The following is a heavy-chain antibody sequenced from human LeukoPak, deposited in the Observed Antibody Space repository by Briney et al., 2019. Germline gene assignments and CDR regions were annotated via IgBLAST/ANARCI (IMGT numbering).Heavy chain of an antibody. J-gene: IGHJ4*02. CDR1: GGSFSDYY. V-gene: IGHV4-34*01. CDR2: INHSGST. Sequence: SETLSLTCAVYGGSFSDYYWSWIRQPPGKGLEWIGEINHSGSTNYNPSLESRVTISVDTSKNQFSLKLSSVTAADTAMYYCARPSFYDSSGYYLPYWSQGTLVTVSS. D-gene: IGHD3-22*01. CDR3: ARPSFYDSSGYYLPY.